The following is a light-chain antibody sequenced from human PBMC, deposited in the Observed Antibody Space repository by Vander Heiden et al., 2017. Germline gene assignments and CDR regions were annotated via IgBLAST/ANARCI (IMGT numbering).Light chain of an antibody. CDR1: QSISSY. CDR3: QQSYSTPIT. Sequence: DIQMTQSPSSLSASAGDRVTITCRASQSISSYLSWYQQKPGKAPNLLIYAASSLQSGVPSRFSGSGSGTDFTLTISSLQPEDFATYFCQQSYSTPITFGQGTRLEIK. J-gene: IGKJ5*01. V-gene: IGKV1-39*01. CDR2: AAS.